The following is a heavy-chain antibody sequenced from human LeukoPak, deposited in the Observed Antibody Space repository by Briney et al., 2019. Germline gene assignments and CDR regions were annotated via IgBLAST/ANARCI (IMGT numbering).Heavy chain of an antibody. V-gene: IGHV3-30*18. J-gene: IGHJ4*02. CDR1: GFTFSSYG. D-gene: IGHD6-19*01. CDR3: AKVEYSSGLYGHFEY. Sequence: PGRSLRLSCAASGFTFSSYGMHWVRQAPGKGLEWVAVISYDGNNKYYADSVKGRFSISRDNSKNTLYLQMNSLRADDTAVYYCAKVEYSSGLYGHFEYWGQGTLVTVSS. CDR2: ISYDGNNK.